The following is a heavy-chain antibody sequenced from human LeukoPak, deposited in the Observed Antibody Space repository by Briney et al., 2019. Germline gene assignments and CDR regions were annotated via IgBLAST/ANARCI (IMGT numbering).Heavy chain of an antibody. D-gene: IGHD1-26*01. V-gene: IGHV1-69*13. CDR2: IIPIFGTA. CDR3: ARGEWELLGTFDY. CDR1: GYTFNDYY. Sequence: SVKVSCKTSGYTFNDYYIYWVRQAPGQGLEWMGGIIPIFGTANYAQKFQGRVTITADESTSTAYMELSSLRSEDTAVYYCARGEWELLGTFDYWGQGTLVTVSS. J-gene: IGHJ4*02.